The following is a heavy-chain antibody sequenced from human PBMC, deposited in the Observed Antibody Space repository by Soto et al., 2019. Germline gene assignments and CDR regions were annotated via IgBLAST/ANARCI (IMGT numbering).Heavy chain of an antibody. CDR1: GFFFSSYG. D-gene: IGHD2-21*01. Sequence: QVQLVESGGGVVQPGRSLRLSCAASGFFFSSYGMHWVRQTPGKGLEWVAVIWYDGSNEYYADSVKGRFTISRDHSKNTLYVQMDSLRAEDTAVYYCARDQHTRVAHYYGMDVWGQGTTITVSS. V-gene: IGHV3-33*01. J-gene: IGHJ6*02. CDR2: IWYDGSNE. CDR3: ARDQHTRVAHYYGMDV.